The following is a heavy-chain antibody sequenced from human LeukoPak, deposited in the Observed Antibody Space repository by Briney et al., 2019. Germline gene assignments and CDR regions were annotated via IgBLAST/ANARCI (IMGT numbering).Heavy chain of an antibody. CDR1: GFTFSSYW. Sequence: GGSLRLSCAASGFTFSSYWMSWVRQAPGKGLEWVANINQDGSEKYYVDSVKGRFTISRDNAKDSLYLQMNSLRAEDTAVFYCARGRFTFDYWGQGTLVTVSS. D-gene: IGHD4-17*01. J-gene: IGHJ4*02. CDR3: ARGRFTFDY. V-gene: IGHV3-7*01. CDR2: INQDGSEK.